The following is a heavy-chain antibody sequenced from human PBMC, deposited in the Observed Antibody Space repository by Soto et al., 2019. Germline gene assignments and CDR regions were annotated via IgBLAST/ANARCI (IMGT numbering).Heavy chain of an antibody. V-gene: IGHV4-31*03. D-gene: IGHD3-22*01. CDR1: GASISSGGYY. CDR3: ARELTMEDISGSPHHYIDY. Sequence: PSGTLSLTCTVSGASISSGGYYWSWIRQHPGKGLEWIGYIYYSGSTYYNPSLKSRVTVSVDTSKNQFSLKLSSVTAADTAVYYCARELTMEDISGSPHHYIDYLGQGTLLTVSS. CDR2: IYYSGST. J-gene: IGHJ4*02.